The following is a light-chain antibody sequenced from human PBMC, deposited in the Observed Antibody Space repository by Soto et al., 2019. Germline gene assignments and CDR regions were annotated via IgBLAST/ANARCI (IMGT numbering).Light chain of an antibody. V-gene: IGKV3D-15*01. Sequence: EIVMTQSPATLSVSPGERATLSCRASQNIGSPFAWYQQKPGQTPRLLIYGASTRATGISGRFSGSGSGTDFTLTITNVQSDDFAVYYCQQYHDWPLTFGGGTKVEIK. CDR2: GAS. J-gene: IGKJ4*01. CDR1: QNIGSP. CDR3: QQYHDWPLT.